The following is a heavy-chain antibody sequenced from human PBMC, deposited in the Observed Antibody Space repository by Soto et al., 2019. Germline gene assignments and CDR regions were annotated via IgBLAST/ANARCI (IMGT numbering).Heavy chain of an antibody. D-gene: IGHD3-22*01. Sequence: GASVKVSCKASGYTFTGYYMHLVRQAPGQGLEWMGWINPNSGGTNYAQKFQGRVTMTRDTSISTAYMELSRLRSDDTAVYYCARDTYYYDSSGYWGDPGAYYYYGMDVWGQGTTVTVSS. J-gene: IGHJ6*02. CDR1: GYTFTGYY. V-gene: IGHV1-2*02. CDR3: ARDTYYYDSSGYWGDPGAYYYYGMDV. CDR2: INPNSGGT.